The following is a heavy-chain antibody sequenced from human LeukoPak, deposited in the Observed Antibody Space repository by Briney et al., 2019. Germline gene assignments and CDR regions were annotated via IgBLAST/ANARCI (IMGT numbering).Heavy chain of an antibody. Sequence: GGSLRLSCVGSGFTFRSHAMSWVRQAPEKGLEFVSGIYENGGTTYYADSVKGRFSISRDNSKNTLYLQMNSLRAEDTAVYYCARDGTAAGFDYWGQGTLVTVSS. J-gene: IGHJ4*02. D-gene: IGHD6-13*01. CDR2: IYENGGTT. CDR1: GFTFRSHA. CDR3: ARDGTAAGFDY. V-gene: IGHV3-23*01.